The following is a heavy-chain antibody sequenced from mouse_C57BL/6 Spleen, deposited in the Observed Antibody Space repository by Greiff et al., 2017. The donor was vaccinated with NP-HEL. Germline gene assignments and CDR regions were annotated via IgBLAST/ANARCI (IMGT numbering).Heavy chain of an antibody. CDR2: ISDGGSYT. CDR3: ARVLTTVVEGIAY. CDR1: GFTFSSYA. Sequence: EVKLMESGGGLVKPGGSLKLSCAASGFTFSSYAMSWVRQTPEKRLEWVATISDGGSYTYYPDNVKGRFTISRDNAKNNLYLQMSHLKSEDTAMYYCARVLTTVVEGIAYWGQGTLVTVSA. D-gene: IGHD1-1*01. V-gene: IGHV5-4*03. J-gene: IGHJ3*01.